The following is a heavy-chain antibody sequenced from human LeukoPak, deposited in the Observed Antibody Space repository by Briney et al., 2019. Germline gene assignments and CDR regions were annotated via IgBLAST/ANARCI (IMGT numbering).Heavy chain of an antibody. D-gene: IGHD3-10*01. CDR3: ARDLSYYGSGSLFQH. J-gene: IGHJ1*01. V-gene: IGHV1-46*01. CDR2: INPSGGST. Sequence: GASVKVSCKASGYTFTSYYMHWVRQAPGQGLEWMGIINPSGGSTSYAQKFQGRVTMTRDTSTSTVHMELSSLRSEDTAVYHCARDLSYYGSGSLFQHWGQGTLVTVSS. CDR1: GYTFTSYY.